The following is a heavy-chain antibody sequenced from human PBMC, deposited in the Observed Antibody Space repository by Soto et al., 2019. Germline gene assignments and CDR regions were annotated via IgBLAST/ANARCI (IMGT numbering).Heavy chain of an antibody. D-gene: IGHD5-12*01. Sequence: PSYTLAPTSTASGGSISSYYCTCIRQPPGKGLEWIGYIYYSGSTNYNPSLKSRVTISVDKSKNQFSLKLSSVTAADTAVYYCGRARVVATSGMDVWGQGTMVTVSS. CDR3: GRARVVATSGMDV. CDR2: IYYSGST. J-gene: IGHJ6*02. CDR1: GGSISSYY. V-gene: IGHV4-59*12.